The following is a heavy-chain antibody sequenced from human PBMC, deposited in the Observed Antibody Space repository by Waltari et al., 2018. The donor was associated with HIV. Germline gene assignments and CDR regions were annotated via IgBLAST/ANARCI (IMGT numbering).Heavy chain of an antibody. CDR3: ARHKNRGSYFPVDF. V-gene: IGHV4-39*07. D-gene: IGHD1-26*01. CDR1: GFSISSNNYY. Sequence: SLTCIVSGFSISSNNYYWGWIRRPPGKGLEWIGNIFYSGTTNYNPSLESRVTISIDTSKSQFSLNLDSVTAADTAIYYCARHKNRGSYFPVDFWGQGTLVAVSS. J-gene: IGHJ4*02. CDR2: IFYSGTT.